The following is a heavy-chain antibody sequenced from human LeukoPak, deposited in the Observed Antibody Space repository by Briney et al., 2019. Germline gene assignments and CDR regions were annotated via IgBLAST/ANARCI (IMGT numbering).Heavy chain of an antibody. D-gene: IGHD5-24*01. V-gene: IGHV1-69*04. CDR1: GGTFSSYA. CDR3: ARDRGDGYIWGRYFDY. CDR2: IIPIFGIA. J-gene: IGHJ4*02. Sequence: SVEVSCKASGGTFSSYAISWVRQAPGQGLDWMGRIIPIFGIASYAQKFQGRVTITADKSTSTAYMELSSLRSEDTAVYYCARDRGDGYIWGRYFDYWGQGTLVTVSS.